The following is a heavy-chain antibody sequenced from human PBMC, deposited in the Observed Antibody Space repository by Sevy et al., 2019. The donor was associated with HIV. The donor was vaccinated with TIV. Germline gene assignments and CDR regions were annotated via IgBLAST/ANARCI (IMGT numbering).Heavy chain of an antibody. CDR2: PSYDGVYK. CDR1: GFRLSHHA. J-gene: IGHJ4*02. Sequence: GGSLRLSCGASGFRLSHHALHWVRRTPGKGLKWVAIPSYDGVYKDYADSVEGRFTIQRDNSANTLYLQMSSLRTEDTALYFCARDPGTPPTAILYHFDHWGQGTLVTVSS. CDR3: ARDPGTPPTAILYHFDH. V-gene: IGHV3-30-3*01. D-gene: IGHD5-18*01.